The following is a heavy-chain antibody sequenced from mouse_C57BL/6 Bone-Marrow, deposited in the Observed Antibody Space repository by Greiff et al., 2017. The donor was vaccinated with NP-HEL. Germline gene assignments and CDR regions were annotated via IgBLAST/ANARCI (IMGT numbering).Heavy chain of an antibody. Sequence: ESGPGLVKPSQSLSLTCSVTGYSIPSGYYWNWIRRFPGNKLEWVGSISSDGSNNSSPSLKNRISITRDTSKNHFFLKLNSVTAEDTATYYCARAYGNYLDYWGQGTTLTVSS. CDR2: ISSDGSN. CDR3: ARAYGNYLDY. J-gene: IGHJ2*01. D-gene: IGHD2-10*02. V-gene: IGHV3-6*01. CDR1: GYSIPSGYY.